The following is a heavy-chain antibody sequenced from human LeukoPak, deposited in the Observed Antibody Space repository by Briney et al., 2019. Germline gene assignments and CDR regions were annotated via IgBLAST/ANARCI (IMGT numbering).Heavy chain of an antibody. J-gene: IGHJ5*02. V-gene: IGHV3-53*01. Sequence: GGSLRLSCAASGFTVSSNYMSWVRQAPGKGLEWVSVIYSGGSTYYADSVKGRFTISRDNSKNTLYLQMNSLRAEDTAVYYCARVQSSPPASTVTGAWGQGTLVTISS. D-gene: IGHD4-17*01. CDR2: IYSGGST. CDR3: ARVQSSPPASTVTGA. CDR1: GFTVSSNY.